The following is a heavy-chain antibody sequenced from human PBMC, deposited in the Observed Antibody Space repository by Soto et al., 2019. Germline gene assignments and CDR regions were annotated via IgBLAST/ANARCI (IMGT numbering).Heavy chain of an antibody. CDR2: IIPMFGTA. D-gene: IGHD3-22*01. CDR1: GGTFSRYA. J-gene: IGHJ4*02. Sequence: SVKVSCKASGGTFSRYAINWVRQAPGQGLEWMGGIIPMFGTANYAQKFQGRVTITADESTNTGYMELRSLISEDTAVYYCARDGTLYDSSGYYYLYWGQGTLVTVSS. V-gene: IGHV1-69*13. CDR3: ARDGTLYDSSGYYYLY.